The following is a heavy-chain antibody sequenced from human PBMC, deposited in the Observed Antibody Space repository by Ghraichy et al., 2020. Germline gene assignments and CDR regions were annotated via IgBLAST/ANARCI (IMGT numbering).Heavy chain of an antibody. J-gene: IGHJ5*02. CDR1: GFTFSSYI. CDR2: ISSSSSYI. V-gene: IGHV3-21*01. D-gene: IGHD3-10*01. Sequence: GGSLRLSCAASGFTFSSYIMNWVRQAPGKGLEWVSSISSSSSYIYYADSVKGRFTISRDKAQNLLYLQMNSLRAEDTAVYYCARGRHYGSGSYYSNWFDPWGHGNVVIVSS. CDR3: ARGRHYGSGSYYSNWFDP.